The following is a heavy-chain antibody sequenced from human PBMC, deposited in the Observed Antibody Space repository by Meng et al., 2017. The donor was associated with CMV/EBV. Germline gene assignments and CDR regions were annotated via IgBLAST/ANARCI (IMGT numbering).Heavy chain of an antibody. CDR2: IYYSGST. D-gene: IGHD6-13*01. Sequence: GSLRLSCTVSGGSISSYYWSWIRQPPGKGLEWIGYIYYSGSTNYNPSLKSRVTISVDTSKNQFSLKLSSVTAADTAVHYCARGLGSSWYTSWFDPWGQGTLVTVSS. J-gene: IGHJ5*02. CDR1: GGSISSYY. CDR3: ARGLGSSWYTSWFDP. V-gene: IGHV4-59*01.